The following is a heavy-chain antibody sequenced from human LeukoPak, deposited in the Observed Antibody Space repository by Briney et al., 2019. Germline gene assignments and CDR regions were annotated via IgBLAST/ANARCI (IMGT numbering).Heavy chain of an antibody. V-gene: IGHV3-21*04. J-gene: IGHJ6*03. CDR1: GFTFRNYC. CDR3: ARVPLDIILLYYMDV. Sequence: GGSLRLSCAASGFTFRNYCMNWVRQSPGEGLEWVASISANSDSILHSDSLKGRFTISRDNARDSLYLEMHSLRAEDTAIYYCARVPLDIILLYYMDVWGKGTTVTVSS. D-gene: IGHD3-10*01. CDR2: ISANSDSI.